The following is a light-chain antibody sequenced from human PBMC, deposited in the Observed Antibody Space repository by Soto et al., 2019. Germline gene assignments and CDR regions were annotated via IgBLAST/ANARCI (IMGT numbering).Light chain of an antibody. CDR1: NIETKG. Sequence: SYELTQPPSVSVAPGKTAIITCGGSNIETKGVHWYQQKPGLAPILVIYYGSDRPSGIPERFSGSTSGNTATLTISRVEAGDEADYYCQVWDSSSVSVVFGGGTKLTVL. CDR2: YGS. J-gene: IGLJ2*01. CDR3: QVWDSSSVSVV. V-gene: IGLV3-21*04.